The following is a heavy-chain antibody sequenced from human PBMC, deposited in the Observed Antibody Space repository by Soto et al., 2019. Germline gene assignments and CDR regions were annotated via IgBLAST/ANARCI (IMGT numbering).Heavy chain of an antibody. CDR3: ARDPIYDXVWVSYRPHYYYYGMDV. CDR1: GGSVSSGSYY. J-gene: IGHJ6*02. D-gene: IGHD3-16*02. Sequence: SETLSLTCTVSGGSVSSGSYYWSWIRQPPGKGLEWIGYIYYSGSTNYNPSLKSRVTISVDTSKNQFSLKLSSVTAADTAVYYCARDPIYDXVWVSYRPHYYYYGMDVWGQGTTVTVSS. CDR2: IYYSGST. V-gene: IGHV4-61*01.